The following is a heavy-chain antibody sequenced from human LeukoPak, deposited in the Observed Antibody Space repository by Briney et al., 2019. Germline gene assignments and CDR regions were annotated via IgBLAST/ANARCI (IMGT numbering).Heavy chain of an antibody. Sequence: SVKVSCKAYGGTSNNYAISWLRQAPGQGLEWMGRIIPILGIANYAQRFQGRVTITADKSTGTAYMELRSLRSDDTAIYYCTRDSRINGTPDYWGQGTLVTVSA. V-gene: IGHV1-69*04. CDR1: GGTSNNYA. CDR2: IIPILGIA. D-gene: IGHD1-20*01. J-gene: IGHJ4*02. CDR3: TRDSRINGTPDY.